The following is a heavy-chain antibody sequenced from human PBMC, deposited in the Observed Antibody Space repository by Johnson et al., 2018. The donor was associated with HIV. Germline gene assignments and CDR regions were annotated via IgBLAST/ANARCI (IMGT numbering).Heavy chain of an antibody. CDR3: GGVGRTGSAFDM. D-gene: IGHD2-15*01. CDR2: IRYDGSNI. V-gene: IGHV3-30*02. J-gene: IGHJ3*02. Sequence: QVQLVESWGGVVQPGGSLRLSCAASGFTFSSYGMHWVRQAPGKGLEWVAFIRYDGSNIYYADSVKGRFTISRDNSKNTLYLQMNTLRAEDTAVYYCGGVGRTGSAFDMWGLGTMVTVSS. CDR1: GFTFSSYG.